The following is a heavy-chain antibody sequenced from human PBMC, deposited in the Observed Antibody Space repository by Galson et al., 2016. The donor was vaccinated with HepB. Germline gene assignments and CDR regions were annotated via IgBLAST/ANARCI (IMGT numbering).Heavy chain of an antibody. Sequence: SLRLSCAASGFTFDDYGMSWVRQVPGKGLEWVSGIHWNGESESYGDSVRGRFTISRDNSRNSVSLQLNSLRAEDTAWYYCARVAGGGQRGAIDIWGQGTMVIVSS. D-gene: IGHD6-19*01. CDR1: GFTFDDYG. V-gene: IGHV3-20*04. J-gene: IGHJ3*02. CDR2: IHWNGESE. CDR3: ARVAGGGQRGAIDI.